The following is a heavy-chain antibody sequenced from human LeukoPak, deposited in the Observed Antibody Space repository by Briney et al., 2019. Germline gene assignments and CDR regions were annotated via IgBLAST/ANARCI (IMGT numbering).Heavy chain of an antibody. D-gene: IGHD3-10*01. CDR2: VFTSGNT. CDR3: ARGTGSLFY. V-gene: IGHV4-61*09. J-gene: IGHJ4*01. CDR1: GGSITRGSYY. Sequence: PSETLSLTCAVSGGSITRGSYYWTWIRQPAGKALEWIGHVFTSGNTNYNPSLKGRVTISIETSKSQFSLNLNSVTAADTAVYYCARGTGSLFYWGHGILVTVSS.